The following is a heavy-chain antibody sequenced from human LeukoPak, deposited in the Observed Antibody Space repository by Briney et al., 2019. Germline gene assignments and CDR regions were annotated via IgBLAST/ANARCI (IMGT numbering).Heavy chain of an antibody. CDR2: IRYDGSNT. V-gene: IGHV3-30*02. CDR3: ARDASALY. J-gene: IGHJ4*02. Sequence: GGSLRLSCAASGLTFSRNCMHWVRQAPGKGLEWVAFIRYDGSNTHYADSVEGRFTISRDNSKNTLYLQMNSLRDDDTSVYFCARDASALYWGRGTLVTVSS. D-gene: IGHD2-2*01. CDR1: GLTFSRNC.